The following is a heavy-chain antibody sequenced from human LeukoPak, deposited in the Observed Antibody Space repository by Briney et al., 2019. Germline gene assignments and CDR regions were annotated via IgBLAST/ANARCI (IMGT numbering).Heavy chain of an antibody. D-gene: IGHD4-17*01. Sequence: SETLSLTCTVSAGSISSRSYYWAWIRQPPGKGLEWIGTINYSGTTYYNPSLKSRVTISVDTSKNQFSLKLNSVTAADTAVYYCAGSDYGASGLFDYWGQGSLVTVSS. J-gene: IGHJ4*02. V-gene: IGHV4-39*01. CDR2: INYSGTT. CDR1: AGSISSRSYY. CDR3: AGSDYGASGLFDY.